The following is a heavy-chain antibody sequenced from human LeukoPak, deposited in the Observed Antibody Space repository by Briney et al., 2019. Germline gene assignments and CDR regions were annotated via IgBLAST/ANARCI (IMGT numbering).Heavy chain of an antibody. CDR2: ISGSGGST. CDR1: GFTFSSYW. D-gene: IGHD4-23*01. V-gene: IGHV3-23*01. CDR3: AKDRWDYGGNPMAYYYGMDV. Sequence: GGSLRLSCAASGFTFSSYWMHWVRQAPGKGLEWVSAISGSGGSTYYADSVKGRFTISRDNSKNTLYLQMNSLRAEDTAVYYCAKDRWDYGGNPMAYYYGMDVWGQGTTVTVSS. J-gene: IGHJ6*02.